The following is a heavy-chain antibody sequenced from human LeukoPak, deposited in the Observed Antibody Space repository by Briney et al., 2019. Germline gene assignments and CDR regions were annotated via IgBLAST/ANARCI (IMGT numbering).Heavy chain of an antibody. CDR1: GGSISSGGYS. CDR3: ARGRGYSGYDLLPRVFDY. D-gene: IGHD5-12*01. J-gene: IGHJ4*02. Sequence: PSQTLSLTCAVSGGSISSGGYSWSWIRQPPGKGLEWIGYIYHSGSTYYNPSLKSRVTISVDRSKNQFSLKLSSVTAADTAVYYCARGRGYSGYDLLPRVFDYWGQGTLVTVSS. V-gene: IGHV4-30-2*01. CDR2: IYHSGST.